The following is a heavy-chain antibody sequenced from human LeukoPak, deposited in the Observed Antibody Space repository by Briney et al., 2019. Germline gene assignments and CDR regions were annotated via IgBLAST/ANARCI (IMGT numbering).Heavy chain of an antibody. J-gene: IGHJ3*02. CDR1: GGSISSSSYY. CDR3: ARDTGYSYGYLTDAFDI. CDR2: IYYSGST. D-gene: IGHD5-18*01. Sequence: SETLSLTCTVSGGSISSSSYYWGWIRQPPGKGLEWIGSIYYSGSTYYNPSLKSRVTMSVDTSKNQFSLKLSSVTAADTAVYYCARDTGYSYGYLTDAFDIWGQGTMVTVSS. V-gene: IGHV4-39*07.